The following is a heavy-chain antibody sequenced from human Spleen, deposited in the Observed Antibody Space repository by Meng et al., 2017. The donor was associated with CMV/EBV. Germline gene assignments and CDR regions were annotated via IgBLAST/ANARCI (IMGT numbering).Heavy chain of an antibody. CDR3: ATQESRDGHKPY. J-gene: IGHJ4*02. D-gene: IGHD5-24*01. CDR1: GGSSSSSYW. Sequence: QLQDSVPGLVKLWGTLSLTCVVAGGSSSSSYWWTRDSQSPGKGLGWMGEVYRSGTTNHSPCAKSRVTTARGKSNHQPSLKLNAVTAAATAVYHCATQESRDGHKPYGAQGTLVTVSS. CDR2: VYRSGTT. V-gene: IGHV4-4*02.